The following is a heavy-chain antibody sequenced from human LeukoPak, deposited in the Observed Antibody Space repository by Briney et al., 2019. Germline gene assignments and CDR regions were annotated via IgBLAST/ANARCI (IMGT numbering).Heavy chain of an antibody. J-gene: IGHJ4*02. Sequence: PGGSLRLSCAASGFTVSSNYLSWVRQAPGKGLECVSVIYSGGNTYYEDSVKGRFTISRDNSKNTLFLKMNSLRAEDTAVYYCARRGDGGRSFHYWGQGTLVTVSS. CDR3: ARRGDGGRSFHY. CDR1: GFTVSSNY. CDR2: IYSGGNT. V-gene: IGHV3-53*01. D-gene: IGHD4-23*01.